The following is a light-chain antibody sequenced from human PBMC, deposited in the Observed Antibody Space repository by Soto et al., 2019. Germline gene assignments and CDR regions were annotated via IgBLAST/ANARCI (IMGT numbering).Light chain of an antibody. CDR2: DVS. CDR3: CSYAGSYTGV. V-gene: IGLV2-11*01. J-gene: IGLJ1*01. Sequence: QSALTQPRSVSGSPGQSVTISCTGTSSDVGGYNFVSWCQQHPGKAPTLMIYDVSKRPSGVPDRFSGSKSGNTASLTISGLQAEDEADYYCCSYAGSYTGVFGTGTKLTVL. CDR1: SSDVGGYNF.